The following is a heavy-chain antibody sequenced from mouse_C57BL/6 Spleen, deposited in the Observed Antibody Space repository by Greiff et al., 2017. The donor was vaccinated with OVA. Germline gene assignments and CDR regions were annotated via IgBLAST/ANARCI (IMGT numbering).Heavy chain of an antibody. CDR1: GFTFSDYG. Sequence: DVHLVESGGGLVKPGGSLKLSCAASGFTFSDYGMHWVRQAPEKGLEWVAYISSGSSTIYYADTVKGRFTISRDNAKNTLFLQMTSLRSEDTAMYYCARGGYEGAMDYWGQGTSVTVSS. CDR2: ISSGSSTI. V-gene: IGHV5-17*01. J-gene: IGHJ4*01. CDR3: ARGGYEGAMDY. D-gene: IGHD3-1*01.